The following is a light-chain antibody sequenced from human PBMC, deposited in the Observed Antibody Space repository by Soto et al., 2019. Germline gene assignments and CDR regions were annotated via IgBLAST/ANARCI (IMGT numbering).Light chain of an antibody. J-gene: IGKJ1*01. CDR1: QSVSSY. Sequence: ETVLTQSPATLSLSPGEGATLSCRASQSVSSYLAWYQQKPGQAPRLLIYDASKRATGIPARFSGSGSGTDFTLTISSLEPEDFAGYYCQQRSNWPRTFGHGTKVEIK. CDR3: QQRSNWPRT. CDR2: DAS. V-gene: IGKV3-11*01.